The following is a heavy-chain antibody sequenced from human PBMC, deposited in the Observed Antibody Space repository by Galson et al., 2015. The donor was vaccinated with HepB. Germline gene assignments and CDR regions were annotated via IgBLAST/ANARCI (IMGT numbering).Heavy chain of an antibody. J-gene: IGHJ5*01. CDR2: ITGPGGGT. CDR3: ATARDDFWSGYWFDS. V-gene: IGHV3-23*01. CDR1: GFTFSRYA. Sequence: SLRLSCAASGFTFSRYAMNWVRQAPGRGLEWISSITGPGGGTYSADSVKGRFTISGDNSRNTLFLHIDSLRAEDTAVYYCATARDDFWSGYWFDSWGQGTLVTVSS. D-gene: IGHD3-3*01.